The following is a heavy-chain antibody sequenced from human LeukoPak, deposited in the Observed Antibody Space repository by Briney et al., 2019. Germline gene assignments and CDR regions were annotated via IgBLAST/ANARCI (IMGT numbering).Heavy chain of an antibody. J-gene: IGHJ4*02. V-gene: IGHV3-30*02. Sequence: PGGSLRLSCAASGFTFSSYGMHWVRQAPGKGLEWVAFTRYDGSNKYYGDSVKGRFTISRDNSKNTLYLQMNSLRAEDTAVYYCAKDSRNYYYDSGGYYYGTSFDYWGQGPLVTVSS. CDR3: AKDSRNYYYDSGGYYYGTSFDY. D-gene: IGHD3-22*01. CDR1: GFTFSSYG. CDR2: TRYDGSNK.